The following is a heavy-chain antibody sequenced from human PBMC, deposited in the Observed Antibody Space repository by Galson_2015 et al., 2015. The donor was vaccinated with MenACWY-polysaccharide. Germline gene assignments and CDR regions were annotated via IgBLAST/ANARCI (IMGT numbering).Heavy chain of an antibody. CDR1: GFTFGGYT. CDR2: ISWNGGST. CDR3: LKVAGPYSSGRYADV. J-gene: IGHJ4*03. V-gene: IGHV3-43*01. D-gene: IGHD6-19*01. Sequence: SLRLSCAASGFTFGGYTMHWVRQAPGKGLEWVSLISWNGGSTYYADSVKGRFTISRDNCKNFLYLQMNRLRTEDTALYYCLKVAGPYSSGRYADVWGQGTLITVSS.